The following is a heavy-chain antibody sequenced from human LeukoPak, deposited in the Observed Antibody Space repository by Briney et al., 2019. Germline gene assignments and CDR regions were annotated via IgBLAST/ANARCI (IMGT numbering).Heavy chain of an antibody. CDR3: AKSYRSGWYRGVIDY. Sequence: GGSLRLSCAASGFTFSSYGIHWVRQAPGKGLEWVAFIRYDGSNKYYADSVRGRFTISRDNSKNTPYLQMNLRADDTAVYYCAKSYRSGWYRGVIDYWGQGTLVTVSS. D-gene: IGHD6-13*01. CDR1: GFTFSSYG. CDR2: IRYDGSNK. V-gene: IGHV3-30*02. J-gene: IGHJ4*02.